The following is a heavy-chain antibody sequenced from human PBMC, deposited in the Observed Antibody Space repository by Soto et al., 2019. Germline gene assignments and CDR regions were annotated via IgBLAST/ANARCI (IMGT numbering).Heavy chain of an antibody. CDR2: IRSKAYGGTT. J-gene: IGHJ6*02. CDR1: GFTFGDYA. Sequence: PGGSLRLSCTASGFTFGDYAMSWFRQAPGKGLEWVGFIRSKAYGGTTEYAASVKGRFTISRDDSKSIAYLQMNSLKTEDTAVYYCTRDRGGHGRYFDWLLSPYYYGMDVWGQGTTVTVS. V-gene: IGHV3-49*03. D-gene: IGHD3-9*01. CDR3: TRDRGGHGRYFDWLLSPYYYGMDV.